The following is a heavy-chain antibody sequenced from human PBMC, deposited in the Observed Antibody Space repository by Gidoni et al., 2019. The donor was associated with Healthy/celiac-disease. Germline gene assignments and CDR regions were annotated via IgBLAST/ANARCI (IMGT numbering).Heavy chain of an antibody. CDR1: AYTFDDYA. V-gene: IGHV3-9*01. CDR2: ISWNSGSI. J-gene: IGHJ4*02. CDR3: AKDISGSFWSGLRV. D-gene: IGHD3-3*01. Sequence: EVLLVESGGGLVQPGRSLTLSCAASAYTFDDYAMHRVRQAPGKGLEWVSGISWNSGSIGYADSVKGRFTISRDNAKNSLYLQMNSLRAEDTALYYCAKDISGSFWSGLRVWGQGTLVTVSS.